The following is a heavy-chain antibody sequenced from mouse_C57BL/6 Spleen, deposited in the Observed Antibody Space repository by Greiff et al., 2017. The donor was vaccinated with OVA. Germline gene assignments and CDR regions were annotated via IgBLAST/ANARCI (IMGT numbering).Heavy chain of an antibody. Sequence: QVQLQQSDAELVKPGASVKISCKASGYTFTDHTIHWMKQRPEQGLEWIGYIYPRDGSTTYNEKFKGKATLTADKSSSTAYMQLHSLTSEDSAVEFCARGDYDNYYAMDYWGQGTSVTVSS. CDR2: IYPRDGST. J-gene: IGHJ4*01. CDR1: GYTFTDHT. CDR3: ARGDYDNYYAMDY. D-gene: IGHD2-4*01. V-gene: IGHV1-78*01.